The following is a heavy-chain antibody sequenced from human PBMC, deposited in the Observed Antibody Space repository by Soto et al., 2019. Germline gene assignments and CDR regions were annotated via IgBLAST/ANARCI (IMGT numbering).Heavy chain of an antibody. V-gene: IGHV3-74*01. CDR2: INSGGRST. J-gene: IGHJ6*02. CDR1: GFTFSSYW. Sequence: EVQLVESGGGLVQPGGSLRLSCAASGFTFSSYWMHWVRQAPGKGLVWVSRINSGGRSTSYADSVKGRFTIPRDNAKNTLYLHMNSLRAEDTAVYYCAREEGAAFYYVGMDVWGQGATVTVSS. CDR3: AREEGAAFYYVGMDV.